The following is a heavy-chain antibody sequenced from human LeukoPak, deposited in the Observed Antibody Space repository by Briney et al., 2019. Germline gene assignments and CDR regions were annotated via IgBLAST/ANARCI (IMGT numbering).Heavy chain of an antibody. CDR2: INHSGST. J-gene: IGHJ6*02. Sequence: SESLSLTCAVYGGSFSGYYWSWIRQPPGKGLEWIGEINHSGSTNYNPSLKSRVTISVDTSKNQFSLKLSSVTAADTAVYYCARGGVATKNYYYYYGMDVWGQGTTVTVSS. D-gene: IGHD5-12*01. CDR3: ARGGVATKNYYYYYGMDV. CDR1: GGSFSGYY. V-gene: IGHV4-34*01.